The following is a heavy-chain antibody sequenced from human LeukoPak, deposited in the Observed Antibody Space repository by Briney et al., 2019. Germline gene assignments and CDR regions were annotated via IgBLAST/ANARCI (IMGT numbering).Heavy chain of an antibody. CDR2: ISYDGSNK. CDR3: ARSAYSSGWDTFDY. CDR1: GFTFSSYA. Sequence: GGSLRLSCAASGFTFSSYAMHWVRQAPGKGLEWVAVISYDGSNKYYADSVKGRFTISRDNSKNTLYLQMNSLRAEDTAVYYCARSAYSSGWDTFDYWGQGTLVTVSS. D-gene: IGHD6-19*01. J-gene: IGHJ4*02. V-gene: IGHV3-30*04.